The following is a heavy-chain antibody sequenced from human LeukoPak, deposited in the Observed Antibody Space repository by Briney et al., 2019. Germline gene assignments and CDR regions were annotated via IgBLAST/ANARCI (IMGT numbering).Heavy chain of an antibody. Sequence: PGGSLRLSCAASGFTFSSYWMHWVRQVPGQGLVWVSHIDGDGRITNYGDSVKGRFTISRDNAKNILYLQMNSLRAEDTAVYYCWGITSSSPQASNNNWFDPWGQGTLVTVSS. CDR3: WGITSSSPQASNNNWFDP. V-gene: IGHV3-74*01. CDR2: IDGDGRIT. CDR1: GFTFSSYW. J-gene: IGHJ5*02. D-gene: IGHD3-16*01.